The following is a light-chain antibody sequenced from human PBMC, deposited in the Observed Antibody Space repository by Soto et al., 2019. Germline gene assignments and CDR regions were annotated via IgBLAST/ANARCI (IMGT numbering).Light chain of an antibody. CDR2: RAS. Sequence: EIVMTQSPATLSVSPGERATLSCGASQSVSSNLAWYQQKPGQAPRLLIYRASTRATGIPARFSGSRSGTAFTLTISSLQSEDFAVYYYQQYNDWPRTFGQGTKVEIK. J-gene: IGKJ1*01. CDR3: QQYNDWPRT. CDR1: QSVSSN. V-gene: IGKV3-15*01.